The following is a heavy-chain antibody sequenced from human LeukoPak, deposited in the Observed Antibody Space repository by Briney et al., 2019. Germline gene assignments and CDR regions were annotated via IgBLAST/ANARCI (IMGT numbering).Heavy chain of an antibody. Sequence: PGRSLRLSCTASGFTFSSYAMSWVRQAPGKGLEWVSSLSGSGDTTYYADSVKGRFTISRDNSKNTLYLQLNSLRAEDTAVYYCARGRARGLSWGQGTLVTVSS. D-gene: IGHD3-16*01. CDR2: LSGSGDTT. J-gene: IGHJ5*02. CDR1: GFTFSSYA. CDR3: ARGRARGLS. V-gene: IGHV3-23*01.